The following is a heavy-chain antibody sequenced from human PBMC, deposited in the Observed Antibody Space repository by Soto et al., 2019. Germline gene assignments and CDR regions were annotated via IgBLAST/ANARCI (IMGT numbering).Heavy chain of an antibody. D-gene: IGHD1-7*01. CDR2: VSAYNGNT. CDR3: ARAYRYYWNYMMY. J-gene: IGHJ4*02. Sequence: QVQLVQSGAEVKKPGASVKVSCKASGYTFSNDAITWVRQAPGQGLEWMGWVSAYNGNTNYAQKFKGRVTMTTDTSTSTAYMEIRSLRYDDTAVYFCARAYRYYWNYMMYWGQGNLVTVSA. CDR1: GYTFSNDA. V-gene: IGHV1-18*01.